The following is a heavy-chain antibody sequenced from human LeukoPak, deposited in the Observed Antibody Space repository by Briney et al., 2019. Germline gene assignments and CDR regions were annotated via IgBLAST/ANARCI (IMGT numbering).Heavy chain of an antibody. CDR2: IWYDGSNK. J-gene: IGHJ4*02. CDR3: ARASGPFDY. CDR1: GFTFSTYG. Sequence: PGGSLRLSGAASGFTFSTYGIYWVRQAQGKGLEWVAVIWYDGSNKFYADSVKGRFTISRDNSKNTLYLQMNSLRAEDTAVYYCARASGPFDYWGQGTLVTVSS. V-gene: IGHV3-33*01.